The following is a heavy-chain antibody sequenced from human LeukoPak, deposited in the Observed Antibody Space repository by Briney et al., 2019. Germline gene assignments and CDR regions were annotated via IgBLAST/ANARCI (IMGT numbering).Heavy chain of an antibody. Sequence: PGGSLRLSCAASGSYWMHWVRQAPGKGLVWVSRINEDGSTTNYADSVKGRFTISRDNAKNTLYLQMNSLRAEDTAVYYCARDLGGRSGYWGQGTLVTVSS. D-gene: IGHD1-26*01. J-gene: IGHJ4*02. CDR2: INEDGSTT. CDR3: ARDLGGRSGY. V-gene: IGHV3-74*01. CDR1: GSYW.